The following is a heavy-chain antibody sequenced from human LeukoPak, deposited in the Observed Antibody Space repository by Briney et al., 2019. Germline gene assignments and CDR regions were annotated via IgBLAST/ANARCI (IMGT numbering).Heavy chain of an antibody. CDR2: ISGSGSST. Sequence: GGSLRLSCAASGFTFSSYAMSWVRQAPGKGLEWVSAISGSGSSTYYADSVKGRFTISRDNSKNTLYLQMNSLRAEDTAVYYCAKARVCSSTSCPLGPWGQGTLVTVSS. CDR3: AKARVCSSTSCPLGP. CDR1: GFTFSSYA. D-gene: IGHD2-2*01. J-gene: IGHJ5*02. V-gene: IGHV3-23*01.